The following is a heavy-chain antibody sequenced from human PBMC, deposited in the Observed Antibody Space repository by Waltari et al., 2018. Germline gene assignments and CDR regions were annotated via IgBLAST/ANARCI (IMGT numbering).Heavy chain of an antibody. CDR2: IYYSGST. CDR3: ASHLWYRDLSRVAFDF. J-gene: IGHJ4*02. V-gene: IGHV4-39*07. CDR1: GGSVSSPAYS. D-gene: IGHD3-10*01. Sequence: QLQLQESGPALVRPSETLSLSCTVSGGSVSSPAYSWSWVRQSPGKGLEWIETIYYSGSTSYNPSLKSRVTISIDTSKNQLSLELTSVTAADTAIYYCASHLWYRDLSRVAFDFWGQGTLVAVSS.